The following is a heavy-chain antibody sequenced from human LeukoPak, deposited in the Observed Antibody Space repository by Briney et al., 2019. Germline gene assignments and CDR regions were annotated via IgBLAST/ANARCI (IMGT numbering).Heavy chain of an antibody. Sequence: SVKVSCKASGGTFSSYAISWVRQAPGQGLEWMGRIIPIFGTANYAQKFQGRVTMTRDTSISTAYMELSRLRSDDTAVYYCARDRGAAALPGYWGQGTLVTVSS. D-gene: IGHD6-13*01. J-gene: IGHJ4*02. CDR1: GGTFSSYA. V-gene: IGHV1-69*05. CDR3: ARDRGAAALPGY. CDR2: IIPIFGTA.